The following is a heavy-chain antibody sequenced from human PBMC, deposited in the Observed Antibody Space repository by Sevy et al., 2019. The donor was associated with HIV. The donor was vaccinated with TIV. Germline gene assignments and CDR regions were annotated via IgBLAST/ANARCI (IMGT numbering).Heavy chain of an antibody. Sequence: ASVKVSCKASGCTFTSYYMHWVRQAPGQGLEWMGIINPRGCRTSYAQKFRGRVTMTRDRSTSTVYMELSSLRSEDTAVYYCARQSAAGEGDPRNWFDPWGQGTLVIVSS. CDR2: INPRGCRT. V-gene: IGHV1-46*01. CDR3: ARQSAAGEGDPRNWFDP. D-gene: IGHD6-13*01. CDR1: GCTFTSYY. J-gene: IGHJ5*02.